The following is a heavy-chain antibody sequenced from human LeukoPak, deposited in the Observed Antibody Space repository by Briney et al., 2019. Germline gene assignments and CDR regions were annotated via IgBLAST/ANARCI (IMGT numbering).Heavy chain of an antibody. J-gene: IGHJ1*01. CDR1: GFTFSSYA. CDR2: ISGSGGST. D-gene: IGHD4-17*01. CDR3: AKDSTAEYFQH. Sequence: GVSLRLSCAASGFTFSSYAMSWVRQAPGKGLEWVSAISGSGGSTYCADSVKGRFTISRYNSKSTLYLQMNSLRAEDTAVYYCAKDSTAEYFQHWGQGTLVSVSS. V-gene: IGHV3-23*01.